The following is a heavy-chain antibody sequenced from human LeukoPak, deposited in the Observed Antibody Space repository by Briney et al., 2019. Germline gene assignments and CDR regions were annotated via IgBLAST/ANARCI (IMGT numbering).Heavy chain of an antibody. CDR3: AELGITMIGGV. CDR2: ISSSGSTI. Sequence: GGSLRLSCAASGFTFSDFHMSWVRQAPGKGLEWVSYISSSGSTIYYADSVKGRFTISRDNAKNSLYLQMNSLRAEDTAVYYCAELGITMIGGVWGKGTTVTISS. CDR1: GFTFSDFH. D-gene: IGHD3-10*02. V-gene: IGHV3-11*04. J-gene: IGHJ6*04.